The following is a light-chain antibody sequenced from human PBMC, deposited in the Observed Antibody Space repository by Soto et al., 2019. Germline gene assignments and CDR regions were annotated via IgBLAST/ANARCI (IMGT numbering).Light chain of an antibody. V-gene: IGLV2-18*01. CDR2: EVS. J-gene: IGLJ2*01. CDR1: SSDVGSYNR. CDR3: SSSTVV. Sequence: QSALTQPPSVSGSPGQSVTISCTGTSSDVGSYNRVSWYQQPPGTAPKLMIYEVSNRPSGVPDRFSGSKSGNTASLTISGLQAEDEADDCCSSSTVVFGGGTKLTVL.